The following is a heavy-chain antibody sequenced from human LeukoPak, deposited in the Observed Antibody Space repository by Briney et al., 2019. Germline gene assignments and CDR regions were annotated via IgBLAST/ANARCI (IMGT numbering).Heavy chain of an antibody. D-gene: IGHD3-10*01. CDR2: IDSSGSGT. V-gene: IGHV3-48*03. J-gene: IGHJ6*02. Sequence: GGSLRLSCASSGFAFSYYEMNWVRQAPGQGLEWVSYIDSSGSGTYYADSVKGRFTISRDNAKNSLYLQIYSLRVEDTAGYYCARWYGGSGSWVLDVWGQGTTVTVSS. CDR1: GFAFSYYE. CDR3: ARWYGGSGSWVLDV.